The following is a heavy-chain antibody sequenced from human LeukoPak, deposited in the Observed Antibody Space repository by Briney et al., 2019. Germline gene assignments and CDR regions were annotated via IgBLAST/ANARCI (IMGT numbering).Heavy chain of an antibody. CDR2: IYSGGST. CDR1: GFTVSIYY. V-gene: IGHV3-53*01. J-gene: IGHJ4*02. Sequence: GGSLRLSCAASGFTVSIYYMTWLRQAPGEGLEWVSVIYSGGSTYYADSVKGRFTISRGNTKNTVYLQMNSLGAEDTAVYYCARGAGYNYPYYFDYWGQGTLVTVSS. CDR3: ARGAGYNYPYYFDY. D-gene: IGHD5-24*01.